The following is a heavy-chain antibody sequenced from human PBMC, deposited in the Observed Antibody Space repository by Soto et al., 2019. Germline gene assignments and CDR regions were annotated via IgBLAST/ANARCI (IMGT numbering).Heavy chain of an antibody. J-gene: IGHJ5*02. Sequence: SETLSLTCAVYGGSFSGYYWSWIRQPPGKGLEWIGEINHSGSTNYNPSLKSRVTISVDTSKNQFSLKLSSVTAADTAVYYCARAALHGPMTTVTTNWFDPWGQGTLVTVSS. D-gene: IGHD4-4*01. CDR1: GGSFSGYY. CDR2: INHSGST. V-gene: IGHV4-34*01. CDR3: ARAALHGPMTTVTTNWFDP.